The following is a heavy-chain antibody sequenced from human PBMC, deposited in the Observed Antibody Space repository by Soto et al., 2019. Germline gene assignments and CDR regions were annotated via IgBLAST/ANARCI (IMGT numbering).Heavy chain of an antibody. D-gene: IGHD3-22*01. Sequence: GQGLEWMGWMNPNSGNTGYAQKLQGRVTMTTDTSTSTAYMELRSLRSDDTAVYYCARHDSSGYYYYFDYWGQGTLVTVSS. CDR3: ARHDSSGYYYYFDY. V-gene: IGHV1-18*01. J-gene: IGHJ4*02. CDR2: MNPNSGNT.